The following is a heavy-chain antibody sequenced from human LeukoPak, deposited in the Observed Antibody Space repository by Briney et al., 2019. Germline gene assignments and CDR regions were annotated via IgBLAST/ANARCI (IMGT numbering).Heavy chain of an antibody. CDR2: IYHSGSP. V-gene: IGHV4-4*02. Sequence: SETLSLTCAVSGGSVSSNNWWGWVRQPPGKGLEWIGEIYHSGSPNYNPSLKSRVTISVDKSRNHFSLNLSSVTAADTAVYYCARVNINNWHSCDYWGQGTLVTVSS. D-gene: IGHD1-1*01. CDR1: GGSVSSNNW. J-gene: IGHJ4*02. CDR3: ARVNINNWHSCDY.